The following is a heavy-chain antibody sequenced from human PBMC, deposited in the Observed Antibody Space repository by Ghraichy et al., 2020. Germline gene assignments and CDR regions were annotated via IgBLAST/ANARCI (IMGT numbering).Heavy chain of an antibody. CDR3: ASEGAVAGGLDAFDI. Sequence: GALRLSCAASGFTVSSNYMSWVRQAPGKGLEWVSVIYSGGSTYYADSVKGRFTISRDNSKNTLYLQMNSLRAEDTAVYYCASEGAVAGGLDAFDIWGQGTMVTVSS. V-gene: IGHV3-66*01. D-gene: IGHD6-19*01. CDR2: IYSGGST. J-gene: IGHJ3*02. CDR1: GFTVSSNY.